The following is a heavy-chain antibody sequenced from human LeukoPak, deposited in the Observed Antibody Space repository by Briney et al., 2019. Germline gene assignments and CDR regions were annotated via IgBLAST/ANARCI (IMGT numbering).Heavy chain of an antibody. Sequence: PGGSLRLSCAASGFTFSSYWMHWVRQAPGKGLEWVSGISGGGATIYYADSVKGRFTISRDNSKNTLHLDMSSLRAEDTAEYYCAKTFGWPFYFDYWGQGTLVTVSS. V-gene: IGHV3-23*01. D-gene: IGHD2/OR15-2a*01. CDR3: AKTFGWPFYFDY. CDR2: ISGGGATI. J-gene: IGHJ4*02. CDR1: GFTFSSYW.